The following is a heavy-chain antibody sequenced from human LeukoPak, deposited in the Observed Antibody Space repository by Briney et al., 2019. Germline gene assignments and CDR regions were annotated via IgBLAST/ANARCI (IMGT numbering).Heavy chain of an antibody. V-gene: IGHV3-7*03. D-gene: IGHD4-17*01. J-gene: IGHJ4*02. Sequence: GGSLRLSCAASGFTFSSYWMSWVRQAPGKGLEWVANIKQDGSEKYYVDSVKGRFTISRDNAKNSLYLQMNSLRAEDTALYYCAKSSGDHVLHSFDYWGQGTLVTVSS. CDR2: IKQDGSEK. CDR3: AKSSGDHVLHSFDY. CDR1: GFTFSSYW.